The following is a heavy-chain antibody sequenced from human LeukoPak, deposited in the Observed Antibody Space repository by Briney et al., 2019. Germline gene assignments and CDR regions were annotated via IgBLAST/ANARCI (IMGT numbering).Heavy chain of an antibody. Sequence: SETLSLTCAVYGGSFSGYYWSWIRQPPGKGLEWIGEINHSGSTNYNPSLKSRVTISVDTSKNQFSLKLSSVTAADTAVYYCAREIVATIGWFDPWGQGTLVTVSS. CDR3: AREIVATIGWFDP. CDR1: GGSFSGYY. D-gene: IGHD5-12*01. CDR2: INHSGST. V-gene: IGHV4-34*01. J-gene: IGHJ5*02.